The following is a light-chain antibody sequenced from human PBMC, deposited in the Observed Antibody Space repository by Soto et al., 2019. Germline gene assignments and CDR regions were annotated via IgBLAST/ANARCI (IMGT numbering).Light chain of an antibody. V-gene: IGLV2-11*01. CDR1: SSDVGTYDF. CDR3: CLYAVTFYV. CDR2: DVS. J-gene: IGLJ1*01. Sequence: QSVLTQPRSVSGSPGQSVTISCTGTSSDVGTYDFVSWYQQHPGKAPRLMIFDVSERPSGVPDRFSGSKSGNTASLTISGLQAEDEADYYCCLYAVTFYVFGAGKKVIV.